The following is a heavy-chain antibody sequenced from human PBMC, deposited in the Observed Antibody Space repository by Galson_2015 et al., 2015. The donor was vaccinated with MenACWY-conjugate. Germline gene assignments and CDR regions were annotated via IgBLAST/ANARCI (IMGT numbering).Heavy chain of an antibody. D-gene: IGHD6-13*01. J-gene: IGHJ5*02. Sequence: SLRLSCAASGFSFSSHSMNWVRQAPGQGLEWVSSIVSTSGYLYYADSVKGRFTISRDNAKNSLYLQMNSLRAEDTAVYYCTTMYSRSWVQGTLVTVSS. CDR1: GFSFSSHS. CDR3: TTMYSRS. V-gene: IGHV3-21*01. CDR2: IVSTSGYL.